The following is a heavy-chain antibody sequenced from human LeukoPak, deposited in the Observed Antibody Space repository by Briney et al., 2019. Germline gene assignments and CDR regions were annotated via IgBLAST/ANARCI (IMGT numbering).Heavy chain of an antibody. V-gene: IGHV3-53*01. Sequence: GGSLRLSCAASGFTVSSNYMSWVRQAPGKGLEWVSVIYSGGSTYYADSVKGRFTISRDNSKNTLYLQVNSLRAEDTAVYYCARVVSGKNPFFDYWGQGTLVTVSS. D-gene: IGHD3-10*01. CDR3: ARVVSGKNPFFDY. CDR1: GFTVSSNY. J-gene: IGHJ4*02. CDR2: IYSGGST.